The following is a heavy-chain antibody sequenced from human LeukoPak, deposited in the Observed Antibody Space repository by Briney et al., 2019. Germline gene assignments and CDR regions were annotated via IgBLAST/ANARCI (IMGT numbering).Heavy chain of an antibody. V-gene: IGHV4-34*01. J-gene: IGHJ4*02. CDR2: INHSGST. CDR3: ARGDLYSSSWYN. Sequence: RTSETLSLTCAVYGGSFSGYYWSWIRQPPGKGLEWIGEINHSGSTNYNPSLKSRVTISVDTSKNQFSLKLSSVSAADTAVYYCARGDLYSSSWYNWGQGTLVTVSS. D-gene: IGHD6-13*01. CDR1: GGSFSGYY.